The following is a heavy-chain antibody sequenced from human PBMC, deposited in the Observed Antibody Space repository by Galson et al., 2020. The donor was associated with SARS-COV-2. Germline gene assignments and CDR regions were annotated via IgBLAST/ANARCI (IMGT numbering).Heavy chain of an antibody. CDR1: GFSFRSYA. V-gene: IGHV3-23*01. D-gene: IGHD1-26*01. CDR2: ISGRSAYT. J-gene: IGHJ6*02. CDR3: AKGVGGAYFYYHGMDV. Sequence: GGSLRLSCAASGFSFRSYAINWVRQAPGKGLEWVSSISGRSAYTYYADSVKGRFTISRDNSKDTLYLEMTSLRAADTATYYCAKGVGGAYFYYHGMDVWGQGTTVTVSS.